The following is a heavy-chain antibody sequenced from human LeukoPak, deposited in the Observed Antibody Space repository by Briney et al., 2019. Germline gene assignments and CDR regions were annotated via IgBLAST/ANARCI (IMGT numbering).Heavy chain of an antibody. Sequence: GGSLRLSCTASGFNFGDYGMSWVRQAPGKGLEWVAFIRYDGRNKYYADSVKGRFTISRDNSKNTLYLQMNSLRAEDTSVYYCAKDLGDSGPTPDSDYWGQGTLVTVSS. J-gene: IGHJ4*02. CDR3: AKDLGDSGPTPDSDY. CDR1: GFNFGDYG. CDR2: IRYDGRNK. V-gene: IGHV3-30*02. D-gene: IGHD1-26*01.